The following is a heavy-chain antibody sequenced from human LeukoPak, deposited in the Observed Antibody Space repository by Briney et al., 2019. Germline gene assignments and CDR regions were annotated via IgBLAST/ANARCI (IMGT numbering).Heavy chain of an antibody. J-gene: IGHJ4*02. Sequence: PVGSLRLSCAASGFTFSSYSMSWGRQAPGKGLEWVSYISSSSSTIYYADSVKGRFTISRDNAKNTLSLQMNSLGAEDTAVYYGGRDRTHSGHKRGFDYWGQGTLVTVSS. D-gene: IGHD3-10*01. V-gene: IGHV3-48*01. CDR3: GRDRTHSGHKRGFDY. CDR1: GFTFSSYS. CDR2: ISSSSSTI.